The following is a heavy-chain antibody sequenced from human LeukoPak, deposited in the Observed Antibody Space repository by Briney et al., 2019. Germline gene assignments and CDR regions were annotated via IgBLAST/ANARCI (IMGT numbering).Heavy chain of an antibody. CDR2: SNPSGDGT. J-gene: IGHJ4*02. CDR3: AREESGGYFDY. Sequence: ASVKVSCKASGYTFTSYYMHWVRQAPGQGLEWMGVSNPSGDGTNYAQKFQGRVTMTRDTSTTTVYMELSSLRSEDTAVYYCAREESGGYFDYWGQGTPVTVSS. CDR1: GYTFTSYY. D-gene: IGHD2-8*02. V-gene: IGHV1-46*01.